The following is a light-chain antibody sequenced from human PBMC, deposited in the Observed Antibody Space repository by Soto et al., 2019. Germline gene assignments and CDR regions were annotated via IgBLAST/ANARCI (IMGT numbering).Light chain of an antibody. Sequence: DIVMTQSPDSLAVSLGERATINCKSSQSVLYSSNNKNYLAWYQQKPGQPPKLLIYLASTRESGVPDRFSGSGSGTDFTLTISSLQAEDVAVYYCQQYYSTPQGTFGQGTKVEIK. V-gene: IGKV4-1*01. CDR2: LAS. CDR3: QQYYSTPQGT. J-gene: IGKJ1*01. CDR1: QSVLYSSNNKNY.